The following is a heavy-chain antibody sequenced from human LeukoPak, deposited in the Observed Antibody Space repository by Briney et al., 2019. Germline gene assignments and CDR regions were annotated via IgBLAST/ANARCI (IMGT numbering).Heavy chain of an antibody. Sequence: PGGSLRLSCAASGFTFSSFEMNWVRQAPGKGLEWVSYIGSGGDIIYYAASVKGRFTISRDNSKNTLYLQMNSLRAEDTAVYYCARERTHGQGYWGQGTLVTVSS. CDR3: ARERTHGQGY. V-gene: IGHV3-48*03. CDR2: IGSGGDII. CDR1: GFTFSSFE. J-gene: IGHJ4*02.